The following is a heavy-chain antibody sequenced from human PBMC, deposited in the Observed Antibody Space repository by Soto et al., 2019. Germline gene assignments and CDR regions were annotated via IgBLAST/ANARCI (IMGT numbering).Heavy chain of an antibody. J-gene: IGHJ4*02. V-gene: IGHV4-34*01. Sequence: QVQLQQWGAGLLKPSETLSLTCAVYGGSFSGYYWSWIRQPPGKGLEWIGEINHSGSTNYNPSLKSRVTLSVDQAKHQFPLKLSSVTAADTAVYYSARGPASSGWYVGYWGQGTLVTVSS. D-gene: IGHD6-19*01. CDR1: GGSFSGYY. CDR3: ARGPASSGWYVGY. CDR2: INHSGST.